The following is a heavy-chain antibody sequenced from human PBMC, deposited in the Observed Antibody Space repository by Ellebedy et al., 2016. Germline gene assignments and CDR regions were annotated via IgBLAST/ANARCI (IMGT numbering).Heavy chain of an antibody. CDR1: GFTFSSYS. D-gene: IGHD3-22*01. Sequence: GESLKISXAASGFTFSSYSMNWVRQAPGKGLEWVSVIYSGGSTYYADSVKGRFTISRDNSEDTLYLQMNSLRADDTAVYYCAKGRYYDIFSANWFDPWGQGTLVNVSS. J-gene: IGHJ5*02. V-gene: IGHV3-23*03. CDR2: IYSGGST. CDR3: AKGRYYDIFSANWFDP.